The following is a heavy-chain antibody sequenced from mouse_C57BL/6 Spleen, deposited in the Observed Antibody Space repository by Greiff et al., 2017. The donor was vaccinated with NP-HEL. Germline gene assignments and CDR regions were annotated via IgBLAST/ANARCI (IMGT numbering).Heavy chain of an antibody. CDR2: IRNKANGYTT. V-gene: IGHV7-3*01. CDR1: GFTFTDYY. D-gene: IGHD1-1*01. J-gene: IGHJ3*01. Sequence: EVQRVESGGGLVQPGGSLSLSCAASGFTFTDYYMSWVRQPPGKALEWLGFIRNKANGYTTEYSASVKGRFTISRDNSQSILYLQMNALRAEDSATYYCARSNYYGSSYVPFAYWGQGTLVTVSA. CDR3: ARSNYYGSSYVPFAY.